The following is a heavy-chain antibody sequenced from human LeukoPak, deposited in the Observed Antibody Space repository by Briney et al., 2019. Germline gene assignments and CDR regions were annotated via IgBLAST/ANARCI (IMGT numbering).Heavy chain of an antibody. J-gene: IGHJ6*02. CDR2: ISSSSYI. D-gene: IGHD2-15*01. CDR3: ARYCGGGSCYSLGAFDYYYYGMDV. CDR1: GFTFSSYS. Sequence: GGSLRLSCAASGFTFSSYSMNWVRQAPGKGLEWVSSISSSSYIYYADSVKGRFTISRDNAKNSLYLQMNSLRAEDTAVYYCARYCGGGSCYSLGAFDYYYYGMDVWGQGTTVTVSS. V-gene: IGHV3-21*01.